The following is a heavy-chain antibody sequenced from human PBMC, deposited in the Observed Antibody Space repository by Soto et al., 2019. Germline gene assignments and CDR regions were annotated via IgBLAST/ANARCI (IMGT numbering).Heavy chain of an antibody. CDR2: ISSYNGNT. J-gene: IGHJ5*01. Sequence: ASVKVSCKASGYTFTSYGISWVRQAPGKGLEGMGWISSYNGNTNYAQKLQGRLTMTTDTSKSTAYMELRSLRSADTAVYYCARDATYYYDSRSYGCFDPWGQGTMVTVSS. CDR1: GYTFTSYG. V-gene: IGHV1-18*01. D-gene: IGHD3-22*01. CDR3: ARDATYYYDSRSYGCFDP.